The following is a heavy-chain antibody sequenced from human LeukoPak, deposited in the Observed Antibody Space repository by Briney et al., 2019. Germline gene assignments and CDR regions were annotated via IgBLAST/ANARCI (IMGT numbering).Heavy chain of an antibody. Sequence: GGSLRLSCAASGFTFSRYWMSWVREAPGKGLEWVAHIKQDGSEKYYVDSVRGRFIISRDNANNSLCLQMNSLRGEDTPIYYCARYALITGSRWLNPWGQGTLVTVSS. V-gene: IGHV3-7*01. J-gene: IGHJ5*02. D-gene: IGHD3-9*01. CDR2: IKQDGSEK. CDR1: GFTFSRYW. CDR3: ARYALITGSRWLNP.